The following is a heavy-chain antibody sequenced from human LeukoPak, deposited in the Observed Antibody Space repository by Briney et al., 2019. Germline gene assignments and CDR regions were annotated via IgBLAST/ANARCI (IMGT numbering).Heavy chain of an antibody. CDR1: GFTFSNAW. J-gene: IGHJ4*02. V-gene: IGHV3-15*01. D-gene: IGHD3-9*01. Sequence: GGSLRLSCAASGFTFSNAWVSWVRQAPGKGLEWVGRIKSKTDGGTTDYAAPVKGRFTISRDDSKNTLYLQMNSLKTEDTAVYCCTTDRERYFDWSSPYYFDYWGQGTLVTVSS. CDR2: IKSKTDGGTT. CDR3: TTDRERYFDWSSPYYFDY.